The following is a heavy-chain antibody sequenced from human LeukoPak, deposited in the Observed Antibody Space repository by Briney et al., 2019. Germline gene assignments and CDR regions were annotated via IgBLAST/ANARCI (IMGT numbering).Heavy chain of an antibody. Sequence: GGSLRLSCATSGFPFSDFSMTWVRQAPGKGLEWISTTNSGGTTTYYAESVKGRVTISRDNFKNALYLQMNSLRVEDTAIYYCAKQSYARSLGEGGPGTLVTVSS. CDR3: AKQSYARSLGE. J-gene: IGHJ4*02. CDR2: TNSGGTTT. D-gene: IGHD3-10*02. V-gene: IGHV3-23*01. CDR1: GFPFSDFS.